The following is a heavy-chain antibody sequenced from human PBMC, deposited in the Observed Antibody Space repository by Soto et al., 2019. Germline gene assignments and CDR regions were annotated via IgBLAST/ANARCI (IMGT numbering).Heavy chain of an antibody. CDR2: IYYSGST. Sequence: SETLSLTCTVSGGSISSGGYYWSWIRQHPGKGLEWIGYIYYSGSTYYNPSLKSRVAISVDTSKNQFPLKLSSVTAADTAVYYCARDSPSPIYDSSGYYYYYYGMDVWGQGTTVTVSS. V-gene: IGHV4-31*03. CDR3: ARDSPSPIYDSSGYYYYYYGMDV. CDR1: GGSISSGGYY. J-gene: IGHJ6*02. D-gene: IGHD3-22*01.